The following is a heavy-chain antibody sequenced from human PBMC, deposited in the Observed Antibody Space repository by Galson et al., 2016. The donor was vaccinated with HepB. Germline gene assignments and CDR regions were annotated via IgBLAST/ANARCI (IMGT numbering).Heavy chain of an antibody. V-gene: IGHV3-23*01. CDR3: AKDTYSGSYGSFDY. D-gene: IGHD1-26*01. CDR2: ISVSGGST. CDR1: GFTFISYA. J-gene: IGHJ4*02. Sequence: SLRLSCAASGFTFISYAMSWVRQAPGKGLEWVSSISVSGGSTYYADSVKGRFTISRDNSKNTLYLQMNSLRAEDTAVYYCAKDTYSGSYGSFDYWSQGTLVTVSS.